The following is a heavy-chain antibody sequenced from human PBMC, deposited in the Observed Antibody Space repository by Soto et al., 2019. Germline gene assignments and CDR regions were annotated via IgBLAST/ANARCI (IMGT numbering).Heavy chain of an antibody. J-gene: IGHJ4*02. Sequence: QLQLQESGPGLVEPSETLSLTCTVSAGSIASSPYTWGWVRQPPGKGLEWIGTITNTGTTYYKPSLKSRITISVDTSKNQFSLELISATAADTAVYYCGRGAVGGMSRGVDYWGQGTLVTVSS. CDR3: GRGAVGGMSRGVDY. D-gene: IGHD3-16*01. V-gene: IGHV4-39*01. CDR1: AGSIASSPYT. CDR2: ITNTGTT.